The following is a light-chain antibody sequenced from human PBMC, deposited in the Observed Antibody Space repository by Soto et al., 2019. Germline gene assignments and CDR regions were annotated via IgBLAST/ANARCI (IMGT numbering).Light chain of an antibody. CDR3: SSYAGSNNFVV. V-gene: IGLV2-8*01. J-gene: IGLJ2*01. CDR2: EVS. CDR1: SSDVGDYNS. Sequence: QSALTQPPSASGSPGQSVTISCTGTSSDVGDYNSVSWYQQHPGKAPKLMIYEVSKRPSGVPDRFSGSKSGNTASLTVSGLQAEDEADYYCSSYAGSNNFVVFGGGTQLTVL.